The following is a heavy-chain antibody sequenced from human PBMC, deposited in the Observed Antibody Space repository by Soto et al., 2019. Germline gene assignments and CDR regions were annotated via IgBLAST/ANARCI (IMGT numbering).Heavy chain of an antibody. CDR2: ISGSGDRT. V-gene: IGHV3-23*01. CDR1: GFTFSSYA. D-gene: IGHD1-26*01. CDR3: AKGLFSGSFRHFYC. J-gene: IGHJ4*02. Sequence: PGGSLRLSCAASGFTFSSYAMTWVRQAPGKGLEWVSAISGSGDRTHDADSVKGRFTISRDNSKNTVSLQMNSLRVEDTAIYYCAKGLFSGSFRHFYCWGQGALVTVSS.